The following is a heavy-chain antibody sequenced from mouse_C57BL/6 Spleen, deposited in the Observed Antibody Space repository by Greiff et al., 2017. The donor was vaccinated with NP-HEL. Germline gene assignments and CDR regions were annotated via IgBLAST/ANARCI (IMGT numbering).Heavy chain of an antibody. V-gene: IGHV1-54*01. Sequence: VNVVESGAELVRPGTSVKVSCKASGYAFTNYLIEGVKQRPGQGLEWIGVINPGSGGTNYNEKFKGKATLTADKSSSTAYMQLSSLTSEDSAVYFCARSGGSAWFAYWGQGTLVTVSA. J-gene: IGHJ3*01. CDR2: INPGSGGT. CDR3: ARSGGSAWFAY. CDR1: GYAFTNYL. D-gene: IGHD3-2*02.